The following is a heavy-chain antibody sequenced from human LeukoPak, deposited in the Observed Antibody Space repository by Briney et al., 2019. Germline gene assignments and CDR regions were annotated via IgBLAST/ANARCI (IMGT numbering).Heavy chain of an antibody. V-gene: IGHV3-74*01. J-gene: IGHJ4*02. Sequence: GGSLRLSCAASGFTFNIYWIHWVRQAPGKGLVWVSRINSDGTSTSYADSAKGRFTISRDNAKNTLYLQMNSLRAEDTAVYYCARDRNYGIDYWGQGSLVTVSS. CDR1: GFTFNIYW. CDR3: ARDRNYGIDY. CDR2: INSDGTST. D-gene: IGHD3-16*01.